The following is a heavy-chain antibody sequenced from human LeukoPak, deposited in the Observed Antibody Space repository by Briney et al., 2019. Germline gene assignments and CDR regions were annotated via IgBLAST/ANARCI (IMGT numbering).Heavy chain of an antibody. J-gene: IGHJ4*02. CDR1: GGSISSSSYY. CDR3: ARSLVGATLIDY. D-gene: IGHD1-26*01. CDR2: IYYSGST. V-gene: IGHV4-39*01. Sequence: SETLSLTCTVSGGSISSSSYYWGWIRQPPGKGLEWIGSIYYSGSTYYNPSLKSRVTISVDTSNNQFSLKLSSVTAADTAVYYCARSLVGATLIDYWGQGTLVTVSS.